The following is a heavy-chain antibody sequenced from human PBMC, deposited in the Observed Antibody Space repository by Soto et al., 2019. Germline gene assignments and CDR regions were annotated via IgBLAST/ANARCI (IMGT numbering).Heavy chain of an antibody. CDR1: GFTFSPYN. V-gene: IGHV3-48*02. CDR3: ARDRSVFDY. J-gene: IGHJ4*02. Sequence: SLRLSCEASGFTFSPYNMNWLRQAPGRGLEWVSFISGTGSAIFYADSVKGRFTISRDNAKNSVYLQMNSLRDEDSGVYYCARDRSVFDYWGQGTPVTVSS. CDR2: ISGTGSAI.